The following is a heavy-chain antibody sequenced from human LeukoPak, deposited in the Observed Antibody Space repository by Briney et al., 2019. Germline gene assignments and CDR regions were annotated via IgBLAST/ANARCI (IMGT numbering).Heavy chain of an antibody. D-gene: IGHD3-16*01. CDR3: ARGPAGWGYYYMDV. Sequence: PSETLSLTCTVSGGSISSYYWSWIRQPPGKGLEWIGYIYYSGSTNYNRSLKSRVAISVDTSKNQFSLKLSSVTAADTAVYYCARGPAGWGYYYMDVWGKGTTVTVSS. J-gene: IGHJ6*03. CDR2: IYYSGST. CDR1: GGSISSYY. V-gene: IGHV4-59*01.